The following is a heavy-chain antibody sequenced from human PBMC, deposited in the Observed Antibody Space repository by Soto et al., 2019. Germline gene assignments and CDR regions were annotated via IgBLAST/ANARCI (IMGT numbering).Heavy chain of an antibody. Sequence: ASVKVSCKASGYTFPSYAMHWVRQAPGQRLEWMGWINAGNGNTKYSQKFQGRVTITRDTSASTAYMELSSLRSEDTAVYYCARDLSYGDYLYNYYYGMDVWGQGTTVTVSS. CDR3: ARDLSYGDYLYNYYYGMDV. J-gene: IGHJ6*02. CDR2: INAGNGNT. D-gene: IGHD4-17*01. CDR1: GYTFPSYA. V-gene: IGHV1-3*01.